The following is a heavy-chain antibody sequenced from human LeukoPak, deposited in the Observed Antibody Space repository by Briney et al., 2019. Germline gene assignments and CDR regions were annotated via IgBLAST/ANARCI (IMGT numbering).Heavy chain of an antibody. J-gene: IGHJ4*02. CDR3: AAELYSGTYGRCCSFAF. CDR2: IIVGSGKT. Sequence: SVKVSCKASGFTFSNSATQWVRQARGQRLEWIGWIIVGSGKTHYAQNLQERVTITRDMSTNTAYMELSSLRSEDTAVYYCAAELYSGTYGRCCSFAFWGQGTLVTVSS. D-gene: IGHD1-26*01. V-gene: IGHV1-58*02. CDR1: GFTFSNSA.